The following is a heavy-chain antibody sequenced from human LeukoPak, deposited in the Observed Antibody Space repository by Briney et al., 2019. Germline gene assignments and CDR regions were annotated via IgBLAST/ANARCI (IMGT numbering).Heavy chain of an antibody. CDR2: FYYSGST. CDR3: ARVWSGYYMSPFGP. V-gene: IGHV4-38-2*02. J-gene: IGHJ5*02. Sequence: SETLSLTCTVSGYSINSGYSWGWVRQPPGKGLEWIGSFYYSGSTYYNPSLKSRVTISVDTSKNQFSLKLSSVTAADTAVYYCARVWSGYYMSPFGPWGQGTLVTVSS. CDR1: GYSINSGYS. D-gene: IGHD3-3*01.